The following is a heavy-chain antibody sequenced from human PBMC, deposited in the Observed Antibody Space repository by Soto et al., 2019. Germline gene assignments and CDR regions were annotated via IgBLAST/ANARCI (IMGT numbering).Heavy chain of an antibody. CDR3: ANYYGSGSYYALDY. Sequence: GASVKVSCKASGGTFSSYAISWVRQAPGQGLEWMGGIIPIFGTANYAQKFQGRVTITADESTSTAYMELSSLRSKDTAVYYCANYYGSGSYYALDYWGQGTLVTVSS. J-gene: IGHJ4*02. CDR2: IIPIFGTA. D-gene: IGHD3-10*01. V-gene: IGHV1-69*13. CDR1: GGTFSSYA.